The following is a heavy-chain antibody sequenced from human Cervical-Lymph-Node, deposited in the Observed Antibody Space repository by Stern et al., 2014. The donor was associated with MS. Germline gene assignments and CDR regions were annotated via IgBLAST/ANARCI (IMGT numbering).Heavy chain of an antibody. J-gene: IGHJ4*02. CDR3: AREEQLVVFDY. D-gene: IGHD6-13*01. V-gene: IGHV4-59*01. Sequence: QVQLLESGPGLVKPSETLSLTCTVSGGSISSYYWSWIRQPPGKGLEWIGYIYYSVSTNYNPSLKSRVTISVDTSKNQFSLKLSSVTAADTAVYYCAREEQLVVFDYWGQGTLVTVSS. CDR2: IYYSVST. CDR1: GGSISSYY.